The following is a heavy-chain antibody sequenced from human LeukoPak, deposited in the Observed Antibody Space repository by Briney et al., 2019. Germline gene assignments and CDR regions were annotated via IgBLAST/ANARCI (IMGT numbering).Heavy chain of an antibody. CDR1: GYTFTSYG. Sequence: ASVKVSCKASGYTFTSYGISWVRQAPGQGLEWMGWISAYNGNTNYAQKLQGRVTMTTDTSTSTAYMELRSLRSEDTAVYYCARSGGVVVPAANNWFDPWGQGTLVTVSS. D-gene: IGHD2-2*01. J-gene: IGHJ5*02. CDR3: ARSGGVVVPAANNWFDP. CDR2: ISAYNGNT. V-gene: IGHV1-18*01.